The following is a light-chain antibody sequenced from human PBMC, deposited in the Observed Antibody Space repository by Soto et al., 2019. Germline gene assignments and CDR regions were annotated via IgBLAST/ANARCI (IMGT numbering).Light chain of an antibody. CDR3: AAWDDSLSSGA. J-gene: IGLJ2*01. V-gene: IGLV1-47*02. Sequence: QSVLTQPPSASGTPGQRVTISCFGSSSNIGSNSVNWYQQLPGTAPKLLIYSSDQRPSGVPDRFSGSKSGTSASLAISGLRSEDEADYYCAAWDDSLSSGAFGGGTKVTVL. CDR1: SSNIGSNS. CDR2: SSD.